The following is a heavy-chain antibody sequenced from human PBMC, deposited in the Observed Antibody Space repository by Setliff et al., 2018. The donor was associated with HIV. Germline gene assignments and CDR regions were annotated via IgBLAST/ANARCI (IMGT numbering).Heavy chain of an antibody. CDR3: ARKLRPGHGVDV. J-gene: IGHJ6*02. Sequence: GGSLRLSCVASRFTFNDYWLSWVRQAPGKGLEWVANIGQDGSEKNYVDSVKGRFTISRDNAKNSMDLQMNSLRAEDTAIYYCARKLRPGHGVDVWGQGTTVTVSS. CDR2: IGQDGSEK. D-gene: IGHD3-10*01. CDR1: RFTFNDYW. V-gene: IGHV3-7*01.